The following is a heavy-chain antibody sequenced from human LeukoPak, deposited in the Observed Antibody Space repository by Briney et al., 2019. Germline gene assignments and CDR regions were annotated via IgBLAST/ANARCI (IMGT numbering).Heavy chain of an antibody. D-gene: IGHD3-22*01. V-gene: IGHV4-59*01. J-gene: IGHJ5*02. CDR1: GGSISSYY. CDR3: ARAYAAPDYYDSSGYYLSGFDP. Sequence: SETLSLTCTVSGGSISSYYWSWIRQPPGKGLEWIGYIYYSGSTNYNPSLKSRVTISVDTSKNQFSLKLSSVTAADTAVYYCARAYAAPDYYDSSGYYLSGFDPWGQGTLVTVSS. CDR2: IYYSGST.